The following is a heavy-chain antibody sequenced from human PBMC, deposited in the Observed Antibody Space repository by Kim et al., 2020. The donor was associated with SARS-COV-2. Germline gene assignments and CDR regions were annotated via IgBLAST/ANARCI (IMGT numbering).Heavy chain of an antibody. D-gene: IGHD6-13*01. V-gene: IGHV4-39*07. CDR2: IYYSGST. J-gene: IGHJ2*01. CDR3: AREGADPKAAAGPDWYFDL. CDR1: GGSISSSSYY. Sequence: SETLSLTCTVSGGSISSSSYYWGWIRQPPGKGLEWIGSIYYSGSTYYNPSLKSRVTISVDTSKNQFSLKLSSVTAADTAVYYCAREGADPKAAAGPDWYFDLWGRGTLVTVSS.